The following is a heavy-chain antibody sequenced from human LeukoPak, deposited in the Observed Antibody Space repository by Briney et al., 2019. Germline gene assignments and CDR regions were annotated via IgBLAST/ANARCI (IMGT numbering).Heavy chain of an antibody. CDR1: GGSFSGYY. CDR2: INHSGST. V-gene: IGHV4-34*01. D-gene: IGHD3-3*01. Sequence: PSETLSLTCAVYGGSFSGYYWSWIRQPPGKGLEWIGEINHSGSTNYNPSLKSRVTISVDTSKNQFSLKLSSVTAADTAVYYCARTSYYYDFWSGYGVGAFDIWGQGTMVTVSS. J-gene: IGHJ3*02. CDR3: ARTSYYYDFWSGYGVGAFDI.